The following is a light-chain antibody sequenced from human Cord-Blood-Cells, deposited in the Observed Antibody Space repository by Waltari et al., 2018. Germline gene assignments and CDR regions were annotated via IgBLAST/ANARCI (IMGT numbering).Light chain of an antibody. Sequence: DIQMTQSPSSLSASVGDRVTITCRASQSISSYLNWYQHKPGKAPKPLISAASSLQSGLPSRFSGRGSVTDFTITISRLQPEDLATDYCQQGYSTPWTLGQGTNVEIK. CDR2: AAS. V-gene: IGKV1-39*01. J-gene: IGKJ1*01. CDR3: QQGYSTPWT. CDR1: QSISSY.